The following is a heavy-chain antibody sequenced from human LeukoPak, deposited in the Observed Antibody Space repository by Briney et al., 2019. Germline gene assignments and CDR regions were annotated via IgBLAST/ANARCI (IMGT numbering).Heavy chain of an antibody. CDR2: IYYSGGT. CDR3: ARDGNAL. J-gene: IGHJ4*02. CDR1: GDSISSSSYY. V-gene: IGHV4-39*07. D-gene: IGHD1-1*01. Sequence: SETLSLTCNVSGDSISSSSYYWSWIRVPPGKGLEWIGSIYYSGGTYYNPSLKSRVTISIDTSKNQFSLKLRSVTAADTAVYYCARDGNALWGQGTLVTVSS.